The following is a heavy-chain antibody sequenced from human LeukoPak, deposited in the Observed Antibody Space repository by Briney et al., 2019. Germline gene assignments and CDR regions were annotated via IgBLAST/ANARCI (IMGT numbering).Heavy chain of an antibody. J-gene: IGHJ4*02. CDR3: ARDLVPKYSSGWLASGY. V-gene: IGHV1-18*04. CDR1: GYTFTSYG. CDR2: ISAYNGNT. D-gene: IGHD6-19*01. Sequence: GASVKVSCKASGYTFTSYGISWVRQAPGQGLEWMGWISAYNGNTNYAQKLQGRVTMTTDTSTSTAYMERRSLRSDDTAVYYCARDLVPKYSSGWLASGYWGQGTLVTVSS.